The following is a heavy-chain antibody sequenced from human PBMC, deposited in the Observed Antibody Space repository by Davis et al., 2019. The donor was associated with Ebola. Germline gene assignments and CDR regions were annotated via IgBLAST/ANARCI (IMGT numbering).Heavy chain of an antibody. J-gene: IGHJ6*04. V-gene: IGHV4-34*01. CDR3: ARASSSSSRGGYYGMDV. CDR2: INHSGST. CDR1: GGSIGSGGYS. D-gene: IGHD6-6*01. Sequence: MPSETLSLTCAVSGGSIGSGGYSRSWIRQPPGKGLEWIGEINHSGSTNYNPSLKSRVTISVDTSKNQFSLKLSSVTAADTAVYYCARASSSSSRGGYYGMDVWGKGTTVTVSS.